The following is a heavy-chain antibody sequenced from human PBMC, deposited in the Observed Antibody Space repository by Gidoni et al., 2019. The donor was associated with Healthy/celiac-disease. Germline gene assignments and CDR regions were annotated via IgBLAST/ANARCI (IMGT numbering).Heavy chain of an antibody. CDR2: ISSSSSYT. D-gene: IGHD3-3*01. CDR1: GFTFSDYY. J-gene: IGHJ6*03. CDR3: ARDPYDFWSGYRYYYYMDV. V-gene: IGHV3-11*05. Sequence: QVPLVASGGGLVKPGGSLRLSCAASGFTFSDYYMSWIRQAPGKGLEWVSYISSSSSYTNYADSVKGRVTISRDNAKNSLYLQMNSLRAEDTAVYYCARDPYDFWSGYRYYYYMDVWGKGTTVTVSS.